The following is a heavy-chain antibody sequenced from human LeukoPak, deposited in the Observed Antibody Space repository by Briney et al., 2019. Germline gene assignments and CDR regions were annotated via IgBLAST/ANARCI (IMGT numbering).Heavy chain of an antibody. Sequence: SETLSLTCAVYGGSFSGYYWSWIRQPPGKGLEWIGEINHSGSTNYNPSLKSRVTISVDTSKNQFSLKLSSVTAADTAVYYCARSTVYPLWGYDGSGYYWYFDYWGQGTLVTVSS. CDR2: INHSGST. V-gene: IGHV4-34*01. CDR1: GGSFSGYY. D-gene: IGHD3-22*01. CDR3: ARSTVYPLWGYDGSGYYWYFDY. J-gene: IGHJ4*02.